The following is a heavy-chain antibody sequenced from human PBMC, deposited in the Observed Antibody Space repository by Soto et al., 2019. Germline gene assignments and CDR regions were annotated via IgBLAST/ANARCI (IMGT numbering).Heavy chain of an antibody. D-gene: IGHD2-2*01. CDR2: IIPILGIA. J-gene: IGHJ4*02. V-gene: IGHV1-69*04. CDR3: ARDRGYCSSPSCAYYFDY. Sequence: SVKVSCKASGGTFSSYTISWVRQAPGQGLEWMGRIIPILGIANYAQKFQGRVTITADKSTSTAYMELSSLRSEDTAVYYCARDRGYCSSPSCAYYFDYWGQGTLVTVSS. CDR1: GGTFSSYT.